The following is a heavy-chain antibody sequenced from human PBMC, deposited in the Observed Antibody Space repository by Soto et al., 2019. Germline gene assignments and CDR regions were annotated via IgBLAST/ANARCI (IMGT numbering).Heavy chain of an antibody. CDR1: GGSVSSGSYY. V-gene: IGHV4-61*01. J-gene: IGHJ4*02. Sequence: PSETLSLTCTVSGGSVSSGSYYWSWIRQPPGKGLEWIGYIYYSGSTNYNPSLKSRVTISVDTSKNQFSLKLSSVTAADTAVYYFARETYYYDSSGYHQYYFDYWGQGTLVTVS. CDR2: IYYSGST. CDR3: ARETYYYDSSGYHQYYFDY. D-gene: IGHD3-22*01.